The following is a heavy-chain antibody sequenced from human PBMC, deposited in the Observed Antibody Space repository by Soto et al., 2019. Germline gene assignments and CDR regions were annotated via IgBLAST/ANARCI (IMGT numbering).Heavy chain of an antibody. CDR2: IKQDGSEK. Sequence: EVHLVESGGGLVQPGGSLRLSCAASGFTFSDYWMSWVRQAPGKGLEWVANIKQDGSEKYFVDSVKCRFTNSRDNAKNSLYLQMNSLSAEDTAVYYCARDGVFDFDYWGQGTLVTVSS. J-gene: IGHJ4*02. CDR3: ARDGVFDFDY. D-gene: IGHD3-10*01. CDR1: GFTFSDYW. V-gene: IGHV3-7*01.